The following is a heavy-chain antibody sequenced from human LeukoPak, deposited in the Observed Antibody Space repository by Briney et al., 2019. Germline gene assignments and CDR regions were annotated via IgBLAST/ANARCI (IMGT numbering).Heavy chain of an antibody. D-gene: IGHD6-13*01. Sequence: GGSLRLSCATSGFTFSNYWMSWVRQAPGKGLEWVAFIRYDGSNKYYADSVKGRFTISRDNSKNTLYLQMNSLRAEDTAVYYCAKDLGSSRRFDYWGQGTLVTVSS. CDR3: AKDLGSSRRFDY. V-gene: IGHV3-30*02. CDR1: GFTFSNYW. CDR2: IRYDGSNK. J-gene: IGHJ4*02.